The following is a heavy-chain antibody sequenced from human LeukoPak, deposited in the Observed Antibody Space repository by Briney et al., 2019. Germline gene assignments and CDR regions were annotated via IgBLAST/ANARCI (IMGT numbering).Heavy chain of an antibody. V-gene: IGHV1-18*01. D-gene: IGHD1-7*01. CDR1: GYTFTSYV. CDR3: ASLGITGTGGSYGMDV. J-gene: IGHJ6*02. CDR2: ISAYNGNT. Sequence: ASVKVSCKASGYTFTSYVISWVRQAPGQGLEWMGWISAYNGNTNYAQKLQGRVTMTTDTSTSTAYMELRSLRSDDTAVYYCASLGITGTGGSYGMDVWGQGTTVTVSS.